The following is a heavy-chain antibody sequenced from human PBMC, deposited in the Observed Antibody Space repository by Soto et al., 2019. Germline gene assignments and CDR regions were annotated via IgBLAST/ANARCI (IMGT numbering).Heavy chain of an antibody. Sequence: QVQLVESGGGVVQPGRSLRLSCAASGFTFSSYGMHWVRQAPGKGLEWVAVISYDGSNTYYADSVQGRFTISRDNSKNTLYLQMNSLRDEDTAVYYGAIYISGWYPLDYWGQGTLVTVSS. CDR3: AIYISGWYPLDY. J-gene: IGHJ4*02. D-gene: IGHD6-19*01. CDR1: GFTFSSYG. CDR2: ISYDGSNT. V-gene: IGHV3-30*03.